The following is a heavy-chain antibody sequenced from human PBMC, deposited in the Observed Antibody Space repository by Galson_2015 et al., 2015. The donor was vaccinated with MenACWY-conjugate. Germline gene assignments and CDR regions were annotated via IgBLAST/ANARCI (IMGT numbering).Heavy chain of an antibody. D-gene: IGHD6-13*01. J-gene: IGHJ4*02. CDR3: ARDNSWSFDS. Sequence: LRLSCAASGFTFHNYWMHWVRQPPGKGLEWISYIKADGSFSNYADSVKGRFTISTDNAKNMVYLQMDGLGDEDTAVYFCARDNSWSFDSWGQGTLVTVSS. CDR1: GFTFHNYW. CDR2: IKADGSFS. V-gene: IGHV3-74*01.